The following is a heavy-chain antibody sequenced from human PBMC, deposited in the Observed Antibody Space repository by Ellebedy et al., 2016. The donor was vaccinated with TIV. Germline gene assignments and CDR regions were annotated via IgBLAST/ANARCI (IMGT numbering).Heavy chain of an antibody. CDR1: GGSLSGYY. V-gene: IGHV4-34*01. D-gene: IGHD6-19*01. CDR2: MNQSGNT. Sequence: SETLSLTCAAYGGSLSGYYWSWVRQSPGKGLEWIGEMNQSGNTNYNPSLKSRATITVDTSKNHFSLRLSSVTAADTAVYYCAEGGSGWYYFDYWGQGTLVTVSS. J-gene: IGHJ4*02. CDR3: AEGGSGWYYFDY.